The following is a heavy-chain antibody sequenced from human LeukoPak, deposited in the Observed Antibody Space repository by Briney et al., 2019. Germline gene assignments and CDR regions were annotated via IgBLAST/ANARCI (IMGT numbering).Heavy chain of an antibody. V-gene: IGHV3-33*01. CDR2: IWYDGSNK. CDR1: GXSFSSYG. J-gene: IGHJ4*02. D-gene: IGHD4-23*01. CDR3: ARGSPSYGGTVFDY. Sequence: PGGSLRLSCAASGXSFSSYGMLWVRQAPGKGLEWVAVIWYDGSNKYYADSVKGRFTISRDNSKNTLYLQMNSLRAEDTAVYYCARGSPSYGGTVFDYWGQGTLVTVSS.